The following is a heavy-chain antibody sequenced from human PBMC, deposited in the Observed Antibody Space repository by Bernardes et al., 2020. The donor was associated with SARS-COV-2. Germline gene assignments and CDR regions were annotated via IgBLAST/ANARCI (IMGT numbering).Heavy chain of an antibody. CDR1: GESFSDYY. Sequence: SESLSLTCAVYGESFSDYYWTWIRQPPGKGLEWIGEIYHSGSTNYNPSPKSRVTISVDTSKNQFSLKLNSVTAADTAVYYCAREYSTSSRLNWFDPWGQGTRVTVSS. CDR2: IYHSGST. D-gene: IGHD6-6*01. CDR3: AREYSTSSRLNWFDP. J-gene: IGHJ5*02. V-gene: IGHV4-34*01.